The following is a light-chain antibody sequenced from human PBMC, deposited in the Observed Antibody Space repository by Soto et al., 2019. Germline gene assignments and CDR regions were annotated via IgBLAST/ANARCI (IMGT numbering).Light chain of an antibody. CDR3: QQYGSSQA. J-gene: IGKJ4*01. CDR1: QSVSSSY. V-gene: IGKV3-20*01. CDR2: GAS. Sequence: EIALTQSPGTLSLSPGERATLSCRASQSVSSSYLAWYQQKPGQAPRLLIYGASSRATGIPDRFSGSGSGKDFTLTISSLEPEDFAVYYCQQYGSSQAFGGGTKVEIK.